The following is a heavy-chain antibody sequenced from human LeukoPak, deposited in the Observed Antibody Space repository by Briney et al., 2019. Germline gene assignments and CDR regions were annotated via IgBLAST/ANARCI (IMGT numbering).Heavy chain of an antibody. Sequence: SETLSLTCTVSGGSVSSSSYCWGWIRQSPGKGLEWIGSIFDSGSTYYSSSLRSRVTISVDTSKNQFSLKLSSVTAADTAVYYCASSKWGSVMQLDYWGQGTLVTVSS. CDR1: GGSVSSSSYC. V-gene: IGHV4-39*01. CDR2: IFDSGST. J-gene: IGHJ4*02. D-gene: IGHD7-27*01. CDR3: ASSKWGSVMQLDY.